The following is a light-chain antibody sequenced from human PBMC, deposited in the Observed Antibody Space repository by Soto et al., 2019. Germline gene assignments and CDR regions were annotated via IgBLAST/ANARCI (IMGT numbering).Light chain of an antibody. J-gene: IGKJ2*01. V-gene: IGKV3-20*01. CDR2: VAS. CDR3: QQYGTSPYT. CDR1: QSVNSNY. Sequence: EIVLTQSPGTLSLSPGERATLSCRASQSVNSNYLGWYQKKPAQAPRLLIYVASSRATGVPDRFSGSGSGTDFTLTISRLEPEDFAVYYCQQYGTSPYTFGQGTKLEIK.